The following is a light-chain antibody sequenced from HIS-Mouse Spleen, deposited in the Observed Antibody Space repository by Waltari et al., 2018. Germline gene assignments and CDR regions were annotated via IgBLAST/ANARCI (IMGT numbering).Light chain of an antibody. Sequence: QSALTQPRSVSGSPGQSVTISCTGTSSDVGGYNYVSWYQQHPGKAPNLMIYDVSKRPSGVPYRFSGSKAGNTASLTISGLQAEDEADYYCCSYAGSYTLVFGGGTKLTVL. J-gene: IGLJ2*01. V-gene: IGLV2-11*01. CDR1: SSDVGGYNY. CDR3: CSYAGSYTLV. CDR2: DVS.